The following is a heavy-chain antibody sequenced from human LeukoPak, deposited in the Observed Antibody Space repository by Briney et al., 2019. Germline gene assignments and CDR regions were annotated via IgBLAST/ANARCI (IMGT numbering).Heavy chain of an antibody. J-gene: IGHJ4*02. D-gene: IGHD6-13*01. Sequence: SETLSLTYTVSGVSISDYYWNWIRQPAGKGLEWIGRIYTSGSTNYNPSLQSRVAMSLDRSENQFSLKLNSVTAADTAVYYCARDGWDRSSQTFDYWGQGTLVTVSS. CDR3: ARDGWDRSSQTFDY. V-gene: IGHV4-4*07. CDR2: IYTSGST. CDR1: GVSISDYY.